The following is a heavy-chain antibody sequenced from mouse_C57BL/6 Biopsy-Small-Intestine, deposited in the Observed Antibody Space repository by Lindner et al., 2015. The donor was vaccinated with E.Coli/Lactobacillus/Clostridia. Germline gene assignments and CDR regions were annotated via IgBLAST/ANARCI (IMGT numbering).Heavy chain of an antibody. Sequence: SVKVSCKASGYIFTGYYVHWLRQAPGQGLEWMGWIKPDSGDTKYAPKFQGRVTMTRDTLTSTAYLEVSRLRSDDTAVFYCARVTDRSSGGYIWGQGTLVTVSS. J-gene: IGHJ4*01. V-gene: IGHV1-66*01. CDR2: IKPDSGDT. CDR3: ARVTDRSSGGYI. D-gene: IGHD3-1*01. CDR1: GYIFTGYY.